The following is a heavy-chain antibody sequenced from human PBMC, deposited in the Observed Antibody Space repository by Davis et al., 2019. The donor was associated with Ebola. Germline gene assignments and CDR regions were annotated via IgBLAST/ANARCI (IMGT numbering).Heavy chain of an antibody. CDR3: TTQGNIVATGHDY. D-gene: IGHD5-12*01. Sequence: PGGSLRLSCAASGLTFSGSSMHWVRQASGEGLEWVGHIRSKANSYATAYGASVKGRFTISRDDSKNTAYLQMNSLKTEDTAVYYCTTQGNIVATGHDYWGQGTLVTVSS. CDR1: GLTFSGSS. J-gene: IGHJ4*02. CDR2: IRSKANSYAT. V-gene: IGHV3-73*01.